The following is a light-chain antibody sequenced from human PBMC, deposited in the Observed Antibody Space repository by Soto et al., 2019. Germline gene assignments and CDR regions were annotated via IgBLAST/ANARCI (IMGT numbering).Light chain of an antibody. CDR2: KAS. CDR1: QNINSW. Sequence: IQMTQSPSTLPASVGDRVTITCRASQNINSWLAWYQQKPGKAPKLLIYKASSLESGVPSRFSGSGSGTEFTLTINSLQPDDFAIYYCQQYNSYSSGTFGQGTKVDIK. CDR3: QQYNSYSSGT. V-gene: IGKV1-5*03. J-gene: IGKJ1*01.